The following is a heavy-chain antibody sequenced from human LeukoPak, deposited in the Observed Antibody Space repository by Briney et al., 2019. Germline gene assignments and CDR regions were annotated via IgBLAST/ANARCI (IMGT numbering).Heavy chain of an antibody. Sequence: ASVKVSCKASGYTFTSYDINWVRQAPGQGLEWMGWMNPHSGNTGYAQKLQGRVTLTRNTSTSTAYMELRSLRSEDTAVYYCALYYYDSSGWPLYYFDYWGQGTLVTVSS. CDR1: GYTFTSYD. CDR2: MNPHSGNT. D-gene: IGHD3-22*01. V-gene: IGHV1-8*01. J-gene: IGHJ4*02. CDR3: ALYYYDSSGWPLYYFDY.